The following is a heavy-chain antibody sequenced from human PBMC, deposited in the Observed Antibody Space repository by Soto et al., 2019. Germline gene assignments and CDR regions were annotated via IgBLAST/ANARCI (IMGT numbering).Heavy chain of an antibody. D-gene: IGHD4-17*01. V-gene: IGHV5-10-1*01. Sequence: KRAGESLKISCKGSGYSFTSYWISWVRQMPGKGLEWMGRIDPSDSYTNYSPSFQGHVTISADKSISTAYLQWSSLTASDTAMYYCASTGVTTYGMDVWRQGTTVTVSS. CDR1: GYSFTSYW. CDR2: IDPSDSYT. J-gene: IGHJ6*02. CDR3: ASTGVTTYGMDV.